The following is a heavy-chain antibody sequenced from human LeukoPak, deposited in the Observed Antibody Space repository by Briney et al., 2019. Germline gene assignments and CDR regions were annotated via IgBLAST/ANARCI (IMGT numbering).Heavy chain of an antibody. D-gene: IGHD6-13*01. CDR3: ARDRDIAADGMEGGDAFDI. CDR1: VASLARYY. J-gene: IGHJ3*02. Sequence: AETPSLTCTVSVASLARYYWSWIRQPAGKGLEWIGRIYISDNARYNPSLKSRVTMSIDTSKKQFSLILRSVTAADTAVYYCARDRDIAADGMEGGDAFDIWGPGTLVTVSA. CDR2: IYISDNA. V-gene: IGHV4-4*07.